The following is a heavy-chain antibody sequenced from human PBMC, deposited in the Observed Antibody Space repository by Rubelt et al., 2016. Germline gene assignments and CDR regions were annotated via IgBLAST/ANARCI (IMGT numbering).Heavy chain of an antibody. CDR3: ATGHVYFGSEF. D-gene: IGHD3-9*01. CDR1: GGSINLYY. J-gene: IGHJ4*02. Sequence: QVQLQESGPGLVKPSETLSLTCTISGGSINLYYWSWIRQPPGKGLEWIGYIYYTGSTNYNPSLKSRLTISLDTSKGQFSLGLSSVTAADTAVYYCATGHVYFGSEFWGQGTLVAVSS. CDR2: IYYTGST. V-gene: IGHV4-59*01.